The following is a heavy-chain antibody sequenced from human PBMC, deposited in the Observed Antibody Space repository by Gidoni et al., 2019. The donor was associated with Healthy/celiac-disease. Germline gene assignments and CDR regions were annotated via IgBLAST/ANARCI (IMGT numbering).Heavy chain of an antibody. CDR2: TRNKANSYTT. J-gene: IGHJ4*02. V-gene: IGHV3-72*01. CDR1: GFTFSDTY. Sequence: EVQLVESGGGLVQPGGSLRLSCAASGFTFSDTYMDWVRQAPGKGLGWVGRTRNKANSYTTEYAASVKGRFTISRDDSKNSLYLQMNSLKTEDTAVYYCRYYYDSSGYYYFDYWGQGTLVTVSS. D-gene: IGHD3-22*01. CDR3: RYYYDSSGYYYFDY.